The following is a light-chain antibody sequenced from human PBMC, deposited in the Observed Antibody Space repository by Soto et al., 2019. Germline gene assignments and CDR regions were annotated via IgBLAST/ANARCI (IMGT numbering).Light chain of an antibody. Sequence: QSALTQPASLSGSPGQSITMFCTGTSNDVGGYNYVSWYQQHPEKAPKLIIYEVSNRPSGISSRFSGSKSANTASLTISGPQAEDEAEYYCSSFTGSTTWVFGGGTKLTVL. CDR2: EVS. J-gene: IGLJ3*02. V-gene: IGLV2-14*01. CDR1: SNDVGGYNY. CDR3: SSFTGSTTWV.